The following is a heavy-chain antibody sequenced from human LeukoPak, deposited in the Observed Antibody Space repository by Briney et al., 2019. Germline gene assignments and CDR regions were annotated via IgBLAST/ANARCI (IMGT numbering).Heavy chain of an antibody. J-gene: IGHJ4*02. D-gene: IGHD3-10*01. V-gene: IGHV3-33*08. Sequence: GGSLRLSCATSGFTLNIYGMNWVRQAPGKGLEWVAVIGDDGSNKYYADSVKGRFTISRDNAKNSLYLQMNSLRAEDTAVYYCARDYGSGSYYRSPPLDYWGQGTLVTVSS. CDR3: ARDYGSGSYYRSPPLDY. CDR2: IGDDGSNK. CDR1: GFTLNIYG.